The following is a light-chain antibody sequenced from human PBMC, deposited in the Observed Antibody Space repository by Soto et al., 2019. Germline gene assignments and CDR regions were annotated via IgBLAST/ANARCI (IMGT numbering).Light chain of an antibody. CDR3: QHYDRSVPIT. V-gene: IGKV3-20*01. CDR2: GAS. J-gene: IGKJ5*01. CDR1: QSVNSAN. Sequence: EFVLTQSPGTLSTSQGEGVTLSCRASQSVNSANLAWYQQKPGQAPRLLMYGASVRATGIPDRFSGGGSGKDFTLTISRLEPEDFAVYYCQHYDRSVPITFGQGTRLEIK.